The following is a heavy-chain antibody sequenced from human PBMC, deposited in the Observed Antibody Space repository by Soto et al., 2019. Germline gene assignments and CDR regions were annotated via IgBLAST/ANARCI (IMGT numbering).Heavy chain of an antibody. Sequence: PGGSLRLSCAASGFTFSSYAMSWVRQAPGKGLEWVSAISGSGGSTYYADSVKGRFTISRDNSKNTLYLQMNSLRAEDTAVYYCAKGGYSYAGYYYYSGMDVWGQGTTVTVSS. CDR3: AKGGYSYAGYYYYSGMDV. J-gene: IGHJ6*02. CDR1: GFTFSSYA. D-gene: IGHD5-18*01. V-gene: IGHV3-23*01. CDR2: ISGSGGST.